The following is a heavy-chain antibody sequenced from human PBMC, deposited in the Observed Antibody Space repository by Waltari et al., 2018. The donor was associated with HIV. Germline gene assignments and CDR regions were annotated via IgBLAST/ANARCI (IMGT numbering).Heavy chain of an antibody. V-gene: IGHV4-34*01. CDR2: IKHSGST. D-gene: IGHD3-10*01. Sequence: QVQLQQSGSGLLKPSETLSLTCAVDGVSFRGYYWSWIRQSPGKGLEWIGEIKHSGSTNYNPSLKSRVTMSVDTSKNQFSLKLSFVTAADTAVYYCARGGNYYGSGSYYKLDYWGQGTLVTVSS. CDR3: ARGGNYYGSGSYYKLDY. CDR1: GVSFRGYY. J-gene: IGHJ4*02.